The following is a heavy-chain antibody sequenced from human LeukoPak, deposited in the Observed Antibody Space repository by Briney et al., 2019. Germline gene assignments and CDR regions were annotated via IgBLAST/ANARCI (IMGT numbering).Heavy chain of an antibody. V-gene: IGHV4-4*02. CDR3: ARTPFMAVAYGMDV. Sequence: SETLSLTCAVSGGSISSSNWWSWVRQPPGKGLEWIGEIYHSGSTNYNPSLKSRVTISVDKSKNQFSLKLSSVTAVDTAVYYCARTPFMAVAYGMDVWGKGTTVTVSS. J-gene: IGHJ6*04. D-gene: IGHD6-19*01. CDR2: IYHSGST. CDR1: GGSISSSNW.